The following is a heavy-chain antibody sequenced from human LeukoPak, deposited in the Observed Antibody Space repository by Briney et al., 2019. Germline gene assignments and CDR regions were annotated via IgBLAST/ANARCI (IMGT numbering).Heavy chain of an antibody. V-gene: IGHV3-23*01. J-gene: IGHJ4*02. Sequence: GGPLRPSCAASGFTFSSYAMSWVRQAPGKGLEWVSAISGSGGSTYYADSVKGRFTIFRGNSKNTLYLQMNSLRAEDTAVYYCAKDSPLGYYDSSGYLDYWGQGTLVTVSS. CDR1: GFTFSSYA. CDR3: AKDSPLGYYDSSGYLDY. CDR2: ISGSGGST. D-gene: IGHD3-22*01.